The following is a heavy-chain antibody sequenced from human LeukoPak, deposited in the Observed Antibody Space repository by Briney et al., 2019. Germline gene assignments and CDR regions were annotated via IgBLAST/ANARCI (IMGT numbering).Heavy chain of an antibody. J-gene: IGHJ4*02. CDR2: IIPIFGTA. CDR3: ARDRSVGGSDY. CDR1: GGTFSSLA. D-gene: IGHD2-15*01. V-gene: IGHV1-69*15. Sequence: GSSVKVSCKASGGTFSSLAINWVRQAPGQGREWMGRIIPIFGTANYAQKFQGRVTITADESTSTAYMELSSLTSEDTAVYYCARDRSVGGSDYWGQGTLVTVSS.